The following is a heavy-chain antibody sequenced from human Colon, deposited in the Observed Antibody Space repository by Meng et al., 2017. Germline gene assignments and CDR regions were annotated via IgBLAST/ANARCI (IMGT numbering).Heavy chain of an antibody. J-gene: IGHJ1*01. CDR1: GGSISSTNW. CDR2: ISQSGSS. Sequence: QVHLQESGPGLVKPSGTLSFPCAVSGGSISSTNWWSWIRQPPGKGLEWIGEISQSGSSNYNPSLKSRVTMSLDKFKNHFFLNLSSVSAADTAVYYCAREDGSIGFTPAGQWGQGTLVTVSS. D-gene: IGHD1-26*01. V-gene: IGHV4-4*02. CDR3: AREDGSIGFTPAGQ.